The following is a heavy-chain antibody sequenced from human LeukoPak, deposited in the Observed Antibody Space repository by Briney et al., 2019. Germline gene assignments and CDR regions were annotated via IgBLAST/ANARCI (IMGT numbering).Heavy chain of an antibody. D-gene: IGHD3-22*01. CDR2: IYYSGST. Sequence: SETLSLTCTVSGGSISSYYWSWIRQPPGKGLEWIGYIYYSGSTNYNPSLKSRVTISVDTSKNQFSLKLSSVTAADTAVYYCARLDDSSGYYPYWGQGTLVTVSS. CDR3: ARLDDSSGYYPY. CDR1: GGSISSYY. V-gene: IGHV4-59*08. J-gene: IGHJ4*02.